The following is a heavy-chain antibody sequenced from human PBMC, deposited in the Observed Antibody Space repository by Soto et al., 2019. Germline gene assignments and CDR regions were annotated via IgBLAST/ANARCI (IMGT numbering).Heavy chain of an antibody. Sequence: EVQLLESGGGLVQPGGSLRLSCAASGFTFSNYAVTWVRQAPGKGLEWVSTISGSGGSTYYADSVKGRFTISRDNSKNTLYLQMNSLRAEDTAVYYCAKDQGSSWYEIDYWGQGPRVTVSS. D-gene: IGHD6-13*01. CDR3: AKDQGSSWYEIDY. CDR2: ISGSGGST. CDR1: GFTFSNYA. V-gene: IGHV3-23*01. J-gene: IGHJ4*02.